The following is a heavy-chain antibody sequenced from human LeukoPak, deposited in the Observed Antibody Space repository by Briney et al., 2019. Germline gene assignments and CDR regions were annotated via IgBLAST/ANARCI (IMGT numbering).Heavy chain of an antibody. V-gene: IGHV1-69*04. Sequence: ASVKVSCKASGGTFSSYAISWVRQAPGQGLEWMGRIIPILGIANYAQKFQGRVTITADKSTSTVYMELSSLRSEDTAVYYCARVASRNYFDYWGQGTLVTVSS. J-gene: IGHJ4*02. CDR1: GGTFSSYA. D-gene: IGHD2-2*01. CDR2: IIPILGIA. CDR3: ARVASRNYFDY.